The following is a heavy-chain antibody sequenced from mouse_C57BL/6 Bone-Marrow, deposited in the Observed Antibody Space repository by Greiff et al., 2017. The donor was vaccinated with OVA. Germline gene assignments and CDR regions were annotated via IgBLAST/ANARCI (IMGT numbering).Heavy chain of an antibody. V-gene: IGHV5-4*01. CDR1: GFTFSSYT. CDR2: ISDGGSYT. Sequence: EVQLVESGGGLVKPGGSLKLSCAASGFTFSSYTMSWVRQTPEKRLEWVATISDGGSYTYYPDNVKGRFTISRDNAKNNLYLQMSHLKSEDTAMYYCAREGTSDYWGQGTTLTVSS. CDR3: AREGTSDY. J-gene: IGHJ2*01. D-gene: IGHD3-3*01.